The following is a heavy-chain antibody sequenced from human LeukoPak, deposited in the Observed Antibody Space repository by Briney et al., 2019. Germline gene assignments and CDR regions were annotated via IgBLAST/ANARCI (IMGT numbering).Heavy chain of an antibody. J-gene: IGHJ6*03. CDR1: GGSISSSSYY. CDR3: ARDLAQAGYYYYYYYMDV. Sequence: SETLSLTCTVSGGSISSSSYYWGWIRQPPGKGLEWIGSIYYSGSTYYNPSLKSRVTISVDTSKNQFSLKLSSVTAADTAVYYCARDLAQAGYYYYYYYMDVWGKGTTVTVSS. V-gene: IGHV4-39*02. CDR2: IYYSGST.